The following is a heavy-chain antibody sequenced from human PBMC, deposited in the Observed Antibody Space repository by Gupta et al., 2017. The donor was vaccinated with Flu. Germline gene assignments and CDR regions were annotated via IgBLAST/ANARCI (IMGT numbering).Heavy chain of an antibody. Sequence: WIRQPAGERLEWIGRIYSNGDTNYNPSLKGRATLSVDTSKNQFSLHLDSVTAADTATYDCARDCSGGSCYRGGNDFWGQGTLVTVSS. J-gene: IGHJ4*02. V-gene: IGHV4-4*07. CDR2: IYSNGDT. CDR3: ARDCSGGSCYRGGNDF. D-gene: IGHD2-15*01.